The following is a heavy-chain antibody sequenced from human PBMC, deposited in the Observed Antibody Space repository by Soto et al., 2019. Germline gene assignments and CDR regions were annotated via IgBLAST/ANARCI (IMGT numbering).Heavy chain of an antibody. CDR2: IIPMFGTP. CDR3: ATSLEARRKPDNWLDA. V-gene: IGHV1-69*06. D-gene: IGHD1-1*01. Sequence: QVQVFQSGAEVKKPGSSVRVSCKVSGGTLNSQSITWVRHAPGQGLAWMGGIIPMFGTPTDAQKFRGRVTIAADTATSTVYMELRSLSSQATAVYYCATSLEARRKPDNWLDAWGQGTLGTVSS. J-gene: IGHJ5*02. CDR1: GGTLNSQS.